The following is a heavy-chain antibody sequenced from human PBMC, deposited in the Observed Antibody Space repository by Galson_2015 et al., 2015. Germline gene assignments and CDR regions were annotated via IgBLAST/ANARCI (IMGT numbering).Heavy chain of an antibody. CDR1: GFTFSDYY. Sequence: SLRLSCAASGFTFSDYYMSWIRQAPGKGLGWVSYISSSGSTIYYADSVKGRFTISRDNAKNSLYPQMNSLRAEDTAVYYCARVDLPYCSGGSCTMQYYFDYWGQGTLVTVSS. D-gene: IGHD2-15*01. CDR3: ARVDLPYCSGGSCTMQYYFDY. V-gene: IGHV3-11*01. CDR2: ISSSGSTI. J-gene: IGHJ4*02.